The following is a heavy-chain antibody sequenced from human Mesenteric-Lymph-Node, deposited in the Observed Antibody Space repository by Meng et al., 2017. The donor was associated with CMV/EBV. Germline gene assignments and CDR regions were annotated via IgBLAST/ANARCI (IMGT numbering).Heavy chain of an antibody. J-gene: IGHJ4*02. CDR1: GFMFDDYT. CDR3: VKSKFRVAASGTFYY. V-gene: IGHV3-43*01. CDR2: ISWDGGYT. D-gene: IGHD6-13*01. Sequence: GGSLRLSCAASGFMFDDYTMHWVRQAPEKGLEWISLISWDGGYTSYAHSVEGRFTISRDNGKNFLYLQMNSLRVEDSALYFCVKSKFRVAASGTFYYWGQGTLVTVSS.